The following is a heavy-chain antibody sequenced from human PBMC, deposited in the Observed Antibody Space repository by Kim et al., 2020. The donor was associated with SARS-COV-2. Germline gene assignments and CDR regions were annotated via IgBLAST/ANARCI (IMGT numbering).Heavy chain of an antibody. V-gene: IGHV4-59*02. Sequence: SETLSLTCTVSGASVSSHYCSWIRQSPGKGLECIGYVYYSGSTNYNPSLKSRVSISVDTSKNQFSLNLNSVTAADTAVYYCARARSIGGGDYWGQGTLVT. CDR1: GASVSSHY. CDR2: VYYSGST. D-gene: IGHD6-6*01. CDR3: ARARSIGGGDY. J-gene: IGHJ4*02.